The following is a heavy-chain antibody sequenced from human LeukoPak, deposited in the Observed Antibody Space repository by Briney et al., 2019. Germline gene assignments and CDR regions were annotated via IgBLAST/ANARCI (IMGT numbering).Heavy chain of an antibody. CDR2: IKQDGSEK. Sequence: GSLRLSCAASGFTFSSYWMSWVRQAPGKGLEWVANIKQDGSEKYYVDSVKGRFTISRDNAKNSLYLQMNSLRAEDTAVYYCAREGSGSYLYYYYMDVWGKGTTVTVSS. V-gene: IGHV3-7*01. J-gene: IGHJ6*03. D-gene: IGHD1-26*01. CDR3: AREGSGSYLYYYYMDV. CDR1: GFTFSSYW.